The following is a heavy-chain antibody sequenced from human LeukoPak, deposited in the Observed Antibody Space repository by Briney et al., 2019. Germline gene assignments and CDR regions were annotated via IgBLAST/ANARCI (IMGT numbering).Heavy chain of an antibody. V-gene: IGHV4-4*09. Sequence: SETLSLTCTVSGGSINNYYWSWVRQLPGKGLEWIGYIYTSGSTNYSPSLKSRVSISLDTSKNQFSLNLSSVTAADTAVYFCARHPRPTIHWYFDLWGRGTRVTVSS. CDR3: ARHPRPTIHWYFDL. CDR2: IYTSGST. J-gene: IGHJ2*01. D-gene: IGHD3-3*01. CDR1: GGSINNYY.